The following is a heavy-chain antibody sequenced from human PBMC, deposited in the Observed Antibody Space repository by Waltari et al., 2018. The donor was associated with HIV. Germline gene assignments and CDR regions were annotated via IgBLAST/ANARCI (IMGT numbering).Heavy chain of an antibody. J-gene: IGHJ4*02. V-gene: IGHV3-7*01. CDR2: IKQDGSEK. CDR1: RFTFSSYW. D-gene: IGHD1-20*01. CDR3: ARPLVSDGFFGY. Sequence: EVQLMESGGGLVQPGGSLRLSCAASRFTFSSYWMSWVRQAAGKGLEWVANIKQDGSEKYYVDTVKDRFNISRDNAKNSLYLQMNSLSAEDTAVYYCARPLVSDGFFGYWGQGTLVTVSS.